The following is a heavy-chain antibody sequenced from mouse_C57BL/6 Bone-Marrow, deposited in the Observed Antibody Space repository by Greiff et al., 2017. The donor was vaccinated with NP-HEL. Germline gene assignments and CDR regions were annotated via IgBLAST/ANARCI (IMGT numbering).Heavy chain of an antibody. CDR3: ARQSNRRFFAY. Sequence: VQLQQSGPELVKPGASVKISCKASGYSFTGYYMNWVKQSPEKSLEWIGEINPSNGGTTYNQKFKAKATLTVDKSSSTAYMQLKSLTSEDSAVYYCARQSNRRFFAYWGQGTLVTVSA. CDR1: GYSFTGYY. V-gene: IGHV1-42*01. J-gene: IGHJ3*01. CDR2: INPSNGGT. D-gene: IGHD2-5*01.